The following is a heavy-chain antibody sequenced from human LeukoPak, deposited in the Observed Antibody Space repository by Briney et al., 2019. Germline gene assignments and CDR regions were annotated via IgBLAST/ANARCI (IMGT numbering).Heavy chain of an antibody. V-gene: IGHV4-39*07. J-gene: IGHJ3*02. CDR1: SGSISTSNYY. CDR2: IFYSGST. CDR3: ARVRDDVLAFDI. D-gene: IGHD1-1*01. Sequence: PSETLSLTCTVSSGSISTSNYYWGWVRQPPGKALEWIGNIFYSGSTYYSPSLKSRVTISLDTSRNQFSLKLSSVTAADTAVYYCARVRDDVLAFDIWGQGTMVTVSS.